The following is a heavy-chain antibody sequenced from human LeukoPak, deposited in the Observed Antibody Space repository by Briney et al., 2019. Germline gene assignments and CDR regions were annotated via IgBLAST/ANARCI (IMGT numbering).Heavy chain of an antibody. Sequence: SVKVSCKASGGTFSSYAISWVRQAPGQGLEWMGGIIPIFGTANYAQKFQGRVTITTDESTSTAYMELSSLRSEDTAVYYCARDSGSEAARQRADYYYYYMDVWGKGTTVTVSS. V-gene: IGHV1-69*05. CDR1: GGTFSSYA. CDR3: ARDSGSEAARQRADYYYYYMDV. CDR2: IIPIFGTA. J-gene: IGHJ6*03. D-gene: IGHD6-6*01.